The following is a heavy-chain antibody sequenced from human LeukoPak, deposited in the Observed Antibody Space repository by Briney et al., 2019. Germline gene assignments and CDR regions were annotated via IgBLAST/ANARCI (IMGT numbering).Heavy chain of an antibody. CDR2: ISAYNGNT. J-gene: IGHJ6*03. D-gene: IGHD3-10*01. V-gene: IGHV1-18*01. CDR1: GYTFTSYG. Sequence: ASVKVSCKASGYTFTSYGISWVRQAPGQGLEWMGWISAYNGNTNYAQKLQGRVTMTTDTSTSTAYMELRSLRSDDTAVYYCARSGYYYGSGSYFYYYMDVWGKGTTVTISS. CDR3: ARSGYYYGSGSYFYYYMDV.